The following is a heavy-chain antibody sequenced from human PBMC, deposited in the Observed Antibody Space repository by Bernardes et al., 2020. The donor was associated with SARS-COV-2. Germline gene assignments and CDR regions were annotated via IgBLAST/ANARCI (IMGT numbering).Heavy chain of an antibody. Sequence: GESLKISCQGSGYSFTNYWITWVRQMPGKGLEWMGSIAPSDSYTNYSPSFQGHVTISADKSISTAYLQWSSLKASDTAMYYCARHTNYMNFDLWGRGTLVTVSS. V-gene: IGHV5-10-1*01. J-gene: IGHJ2*01. CDR1: GYSFTNYW. D-gene: IGHD3-10*01. CDR2: IAPSDSYT. CDR3: ARHTNYMNFDL.